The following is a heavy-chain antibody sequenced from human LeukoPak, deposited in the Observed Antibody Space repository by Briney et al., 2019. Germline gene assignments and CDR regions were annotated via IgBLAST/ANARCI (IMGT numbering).Heavy chain of an antibody. Sequence: SETLSLTCTVSACSISSFYWSWIRQPPGKGLEWIGSIYSIVINIYRPSIKSRLTISVDTSKNQFSLKLSSVTAADTGVYYCARDGPCSSTRCYSHNWLDSWGQGTLVTVSS. CDR3: ARDGPCSSTRCYSHNWLDS. J-gene: IGHJ5*01. V-gene: IGHV4-59*01. CDR1: ACSISSFY. CDR2: IYSIVIN. D-gene: IGHD2-2*01.